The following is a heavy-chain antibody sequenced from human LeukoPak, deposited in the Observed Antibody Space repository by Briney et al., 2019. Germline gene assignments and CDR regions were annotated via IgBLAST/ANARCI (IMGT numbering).Heavy chain of an antibody. CDR1: GFTFRTYL. CDR2: VNGDGSST. J-gene: IGHJ4*02. V-gene: IGHV3-74*01. Sequence: GGSLRLSCAASGFTFRTYLMRWVRQAPGTGLVWVSRVNGDGSSTSYADSVKGRFTISRDNAKNTLYLQMNGLRAEDTAVYYCAILPSSKYFFDYWGQGTLVTVSS. CDR3: AILPSSKYFFDY.